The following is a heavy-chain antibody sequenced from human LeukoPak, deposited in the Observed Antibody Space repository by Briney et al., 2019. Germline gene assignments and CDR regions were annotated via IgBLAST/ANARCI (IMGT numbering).Heavy chain of an antibody. CDR3: ARNGLLYSSSWYPDY. J-gene: IGHJ4*02. CDR1: GFTFSNYA. CDR2: ISYGDGGT. Sequence: GGSLRLSCETSGFTFSNYAMSWVRQAPGRGLEWVSGISYGDGGTYYADSVKGRFTISRDNSKNTLSLQMNSLRAEDTAVYYCARNGLLYSSSWYPDYWGQGTLVTVSS. V-gene: IGHV3-23*01. D-gene: IGHD6-13*01.